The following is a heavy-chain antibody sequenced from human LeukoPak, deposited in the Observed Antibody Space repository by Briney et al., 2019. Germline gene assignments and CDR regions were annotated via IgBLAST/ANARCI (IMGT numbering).Heavy chain of an antibody. CDR2: ISYNGIT. CDR3: AREGAVPGIDP. Sequence: PSETLSLTCTVSGYSLISGFSWGWFRQSPGKVLGWLGAISYNGITDYNPSLKSRVTISRDTSKNQFSLRLTSVTAADAALYFWAREGAVPGIDPWGQGTLVTVSS. V-gene: IGHV4-38-2*02. D-gene: IGHD3-16*01. CDR1: GYSLISGFS. J-gene: IGHJ5*02.